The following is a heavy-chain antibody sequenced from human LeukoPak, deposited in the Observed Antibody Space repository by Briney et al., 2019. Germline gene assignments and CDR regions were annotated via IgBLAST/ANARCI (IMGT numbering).Heavy chain of an antibody. V-gene: IGHV3-74*03. D-gene: IGHD1-26*01. Sequence: GGPLRLSCAASGFTFSSYWMHWVRQAPGKGLVWVSRINSDGSSTTYADSVKGRFTISRDNAKNTLYLQMNSLRPEDTAVYYCARDVDYHATSECFDYWGQGTLVTVSS. J-gene: IGHJ4*02. CDR3: ARDVDYHATSECFDY. CDR2: INSDGSST. CDR1: GFTFSSYW.